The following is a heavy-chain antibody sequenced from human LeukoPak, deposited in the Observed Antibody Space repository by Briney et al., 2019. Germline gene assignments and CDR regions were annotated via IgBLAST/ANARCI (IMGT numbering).Heavy chain of an antibody. CDR2: FDPESGER. CDR1: GHSLTKLS. J-gene: IGHJ3*02. CDR3: ATRLNVITVSRFGAFDI. V-gene: IGHV1-24*01. D-gene: IGHD2-2*01. Sequence: ASVKVSCKDSGHSLTKLSIHWVRQAPGKGLEWMGGFDPESGERMYAQKFQGRVTMSEDTSIDTDYMELSSLRSDDTAVYFCATRLNVITVSRFGAFDIWGQGTKVTVSS.